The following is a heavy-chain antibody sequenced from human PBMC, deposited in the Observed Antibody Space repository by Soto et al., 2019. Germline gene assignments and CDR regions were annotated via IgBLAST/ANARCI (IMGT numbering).Heavy chain of an antibody. CDR3: ASVKDSSGITPGGFDY. Sequence: SVKVSCKASGGTFSSYAISWVRQAPGQGLEWMGGIIPIFGTANYAQKFQGRVTITADESTSTAYMELSSLRSEDTAVYYCASVKDSSGITPGGFDYWGQGTLVTVSS. D-gene: IGHD3-22*01. V-gene: IGHV1-69*13. CDR2: IIPIFGTA. CDR1: GGTFSSYA. J-gene: IGHJ4*02.